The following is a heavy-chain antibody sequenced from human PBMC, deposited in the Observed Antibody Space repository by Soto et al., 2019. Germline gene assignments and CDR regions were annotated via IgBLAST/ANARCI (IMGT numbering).Heavy chain of an antibody. CDR3: ASYGCEPYWYFDL. J-gene: IGHJ2*01. V-gene: IGHV4-34*01. D-gene: IGHD4-17*01. CDR1: GGSFIGHY. CDR2: INQSGST. Sequence: QVLLQQWGAGLLKPSETLSLTCAVHGGSFIGHYWSWIRRTPGKGLEWIGEINQSGSTNYNPSLKSRVTISLATSKTEFSLKLSSVTAADTAEYYCASYGCEPYWYFDLWGRGTLVTVSS.